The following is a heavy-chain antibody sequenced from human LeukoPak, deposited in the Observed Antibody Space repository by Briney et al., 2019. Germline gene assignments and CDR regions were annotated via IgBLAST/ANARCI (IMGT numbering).Heavy chain of an antibody. J-gene: IGHJ4*02. D-gene: IGHD3-10*01. CDR1: GGSISSGGYS. V-gene: IGHV4-61*08. CDR3: ARRGYYGSGSYVVDY. Sequence: PSETLSLTCAVSGGSISSGGYSWSWIRQPPGRGLEWIGYIYYSGSTNYNPSLKSRVTISVDTSKNQFSLKLSSVTAADTAVYYCARRGYYGSGSYVVDYWGQGTLVTVSS. CDR2: IYYSGST.